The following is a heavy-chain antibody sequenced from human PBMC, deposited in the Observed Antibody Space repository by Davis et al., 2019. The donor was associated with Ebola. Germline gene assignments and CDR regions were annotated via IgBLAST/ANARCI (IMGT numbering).Heavy chain of an antibody. V-gene: IGHV1-69*13. CDR1: GGTFSTYT. Sequence: SVKVSCKASGGTFSTYTFTWVRQAPGQGLEWMGGIIPTFGAPTYAQRFQGRVTITADESTRTAYMELSSLTSEDTAVYLCARRGVIWGIYGMDVWGQGTTVTVSS. J-gene: IGHJ6*02. CDR2: IIPTFGAP. D-gene: IGHD3-16*01. CDR3: ARRGVIWGIYGMDV.